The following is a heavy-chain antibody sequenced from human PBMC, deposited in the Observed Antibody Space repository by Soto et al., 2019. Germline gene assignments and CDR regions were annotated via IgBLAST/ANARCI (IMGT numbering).Heavy chain of an antibody. CDR1: GGSLSIYY. Sequence: MSLICTVSGGSLSIYYWGWIRQPPGKGLEWIGYIYYSGSTNYNPSLKSRVTISVDTSKNQFSLKLSSVTAADTAVYYCARGCVTRHYYYYGMDVWGQGTTVIVSS. CDR2: IYYSGST. J-gene: IGHJ6*02. V-gene: IGHV4-59*01. CDR3: ARGCVTRHYYYYGMDV. D-gene: IGHD3-3*01.